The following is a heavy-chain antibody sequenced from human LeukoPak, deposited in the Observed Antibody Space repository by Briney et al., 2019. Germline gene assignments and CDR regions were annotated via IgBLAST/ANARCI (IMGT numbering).Heavy chain of an antibody. CDR2: INTDGSTT. V-gene: IGHV3-74*01. J-gene: IGHJ4*02. CDR1: GFTFSTYW. Sequence: GGSLRLSCAGSGFTFSTYWMHWVRQAPGGGLLWVSGINTDGSTTSYADSVKGRFTISRDNAKNTLYLQMTSLRVEDTALYYCAKESGYDVDLEYWGQGALVTVSS. CDR3: AKESGYDVDLEY. D-gene: IGHD5-12*01.